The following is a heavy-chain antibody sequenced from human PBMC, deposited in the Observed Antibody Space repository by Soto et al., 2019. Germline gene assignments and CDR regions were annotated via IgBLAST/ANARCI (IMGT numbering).Heavy chain of an antibody. V-gene: IGHV4-4*02. D-gene: IGHD5-12*01. J-gene: IGHJ4*02. CDR2: ISYTGRT. CDR1: GVSIRNRDW. CDR3: VTSGGWYLGY. Sequence: QVQLQESGPGLVEPSGTLSLTCAVSGVSIRNRDWWSWVRQPPGKGLEWIAEISYTGRTHYNPSLKSRVTISLDTSKSQLSLNLSSVTDADTAVYYCVTSGGWYLGYWGQGTLVTVSS.